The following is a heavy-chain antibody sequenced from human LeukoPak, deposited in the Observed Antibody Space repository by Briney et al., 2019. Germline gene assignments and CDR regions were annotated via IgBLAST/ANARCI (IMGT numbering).Heavy chain of an antibody. D-gene: IGHD5-18*01. J-gene: IGHJ6*02. CDR3: ARGRRGYSYEYYYYGMDV. Sequence: TGGSLRLSCAASGFTFSSYDMHWVRHATGKGLEWVSAIGTAGDTYYPGSVKGRFTISRENAKNSLYLQMNSLRAGDTAVYYCARGRRGYSYEYYYYGMDVWGQGTTVTVSS. CDR2: IGTAGDT. V-gene: IGHV3-13*01. CDR1: GFTFSSYD.